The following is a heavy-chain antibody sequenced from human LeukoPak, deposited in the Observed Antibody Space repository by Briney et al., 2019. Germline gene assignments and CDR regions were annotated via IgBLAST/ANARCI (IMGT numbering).Heavy chain of an antibody. CDR2: INPNSGGT. CDR1: GCTFTGHY. V-gene: IGHV1-2*02. J-gene: IGHJ4*02. Sequence: GASVKVSCKASGCTFTGHYMHWVRQAPGQGLEWMGWINPNSGGTNYAQKFQGRVTMTRDTSISTAYMELSRLRSDDTAVYYCARIFVLDSSGYVDYWGQGTLVTVSS. CDR3: ARIFVLDSSGYVDY. D-gene: IGHD3-22*01.